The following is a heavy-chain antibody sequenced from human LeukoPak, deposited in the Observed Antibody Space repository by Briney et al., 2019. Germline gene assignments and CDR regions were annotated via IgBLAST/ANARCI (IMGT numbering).Heavy chain of an antibody. CDR1: GFTFSTNG. D-gene: IGHD3-22*01. V-gene: IGHV3-30*03. CDR2: ISYDGSNK. Sequence: TGRSLTLSCAASGFTFSTNGMLWVRQAPGKGLEWVAVISYDGSNKYYEASVKGRFTISRDNATNSLSLPMNSLRAEDTAVYYCALDSSGYTAFDIWGQGTMVTVSS. CDR3: ALDSSGYTAFDI. J-gene: IGHJ3*02.